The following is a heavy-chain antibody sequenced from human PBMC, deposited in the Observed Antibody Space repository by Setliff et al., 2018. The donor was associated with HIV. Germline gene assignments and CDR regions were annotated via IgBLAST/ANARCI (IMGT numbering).Heavy chain of an antibody. CDR2: IQTSGRT. J-gene: IGHJ4*02. Sequence: PSETLSLTCTVSGGSISNYYWSWIRQPAGKGLEWIGRIQTSGRTNNNPSLKSRVTMSVDTSKNQFSLILTSVTAADSAVYYCAKTVALLRAARLDLDYWGQGTLVTVSS. CDR1: GGSISNYY. V-gene: IGHV4-4*07. D-gene: IGHD6-6*01. CDR3: AKTVALLRAARLDLDY.